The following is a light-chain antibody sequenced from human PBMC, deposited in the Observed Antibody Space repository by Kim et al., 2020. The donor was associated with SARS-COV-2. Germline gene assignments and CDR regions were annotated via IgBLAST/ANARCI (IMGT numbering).Light chain of an antibody. J-gene: IGLJ3*02. CDR3: SSYRTGSIRG. CDR1: SSDIGGYDY. Sequence: HSVTISCTRTSSDIGGYDYVSWYRQHPGQAPKLIIYDVSSRPSGVSDRFSGSKSGNTASLTISGLQAEDEADYYCSSYRTGSIRGFGGGTQLTVL. V-gene: IGLV2-14*03. CDR2: DVS.